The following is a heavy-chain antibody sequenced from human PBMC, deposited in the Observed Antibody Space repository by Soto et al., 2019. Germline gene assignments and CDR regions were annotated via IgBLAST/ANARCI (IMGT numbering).Heavy chain of an antibody. J-gene: IGHJ5*02. CDR2: IRNRANSYNT. D-gene: IGHD3-10*01. CDR3: ATIDMVEKFDP. V-gene: IGHV3-72*01. CDR1: GFIFSDRY. Sequence: PGGSLRLSCAASGFIFSDRYMDWVRQTPGKGLEWLGRIRNRANSYNTEYAASVRGRFTISRDDSNNLLYLHMSSLKTEDTAVYYCATIDMVEKFDPRGQGILVTVSS.